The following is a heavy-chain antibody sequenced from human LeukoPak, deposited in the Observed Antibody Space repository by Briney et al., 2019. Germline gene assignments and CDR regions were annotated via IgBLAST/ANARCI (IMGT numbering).Heavy chain of an antibody. CDR2: IWYDGSYK. J-gene: IGHJ4*02. CDR1: GFNFSASG. Sequence: GRSLRLSCAASGFNFSASGMHWVRQSPGKGLEWVALIWYDGSYKYSADSVKGRFTISRDNSKNTVYLQMNSLRPEDTAVYYCAKGGSPSCYSSSGYWGQGTLVTVSS. V-gene: IGHV3-33*06. D-gene: IGHD2-2*01. CDR3: AKGGSPSCYSSSGY.